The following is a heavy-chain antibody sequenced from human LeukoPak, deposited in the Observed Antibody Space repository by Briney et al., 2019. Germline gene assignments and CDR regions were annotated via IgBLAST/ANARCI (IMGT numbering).Heavy chain of an antibody. J-gene: IGHJ4*02. D-gene: IGHD1-26*01. V-gene: IGHV3-23*01. CDR3: ARGGGSYYFDY. Sequence: GGSLRLSCAASGFTFSTFAMSWVRQDPGRGLEWVSSITGAGSTTYYPESVKGRFTISRDNSKNTLYLQMNSLRAEDTAVYYCARGGGSYYFDYWGQGTLVTVSS. CDR2: ITGAGSTT. CDR1: GFTFSTFA.